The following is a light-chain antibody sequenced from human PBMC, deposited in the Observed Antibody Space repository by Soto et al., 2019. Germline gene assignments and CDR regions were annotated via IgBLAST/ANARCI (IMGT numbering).Light chain of an antibody. V-gene: IGKV3-15*01. CDR3: QQYNNWPQT. Sequence: ELVFTQSPGTLSLSPGERATLSCRASQSVSSSYLAWYQQKPGQAPRLLIYGASTRATGIPARFSGSGSGTEFTLTISSLQSEDFAVYYCQQYNNWPQTFGQGTKVDIK. CDR2: GAS. CDR1: QSVSSSY. J-gene: IGKJ1*01.